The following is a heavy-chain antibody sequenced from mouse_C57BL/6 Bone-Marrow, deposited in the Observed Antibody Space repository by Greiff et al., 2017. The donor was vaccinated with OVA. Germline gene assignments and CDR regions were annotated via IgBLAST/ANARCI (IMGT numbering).Heavy chain of an antibody. J-gene: IGHJ2*01. CDR2: ISSGGSYT. V-gene: IGHV5-6*02. Sequence: DVMLVESGGDLVKPGGSLKLSCAASGFTFSSYGMSWVRQTPDKRLEWVATISSGGSYTYYPDSVKGRFTLSRDNAKNTLYLQMSSLKSEDTDMYYCARHGAGYYLDYWGQGTTLTVSS. CDR3: ARHGAGYYLDY. D-gene: IGHD1-2*01. CDR1: GFTFSSYG.